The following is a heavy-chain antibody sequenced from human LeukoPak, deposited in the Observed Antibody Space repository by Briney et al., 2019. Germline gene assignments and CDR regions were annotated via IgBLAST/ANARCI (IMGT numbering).Heavy chain of an antibody. D-gene: IGHD3-16*02. V-gene: IGHV5-51*01. CDR3: ARASAFGGVIAHY. J-gene: IGHJ4*02. CDR2: IYPGDSDT. CDR1: GYSFASYW. Sequence: GEPLKISCKGFGYSFASYWIGWVRQMPGKGLEWMGIIYPGDSDTRYSPSFQGQVTISADKSISTAYLQWSSLKASDTAMYYCARASAFGGVIAHYWGQGTLVTVSS.